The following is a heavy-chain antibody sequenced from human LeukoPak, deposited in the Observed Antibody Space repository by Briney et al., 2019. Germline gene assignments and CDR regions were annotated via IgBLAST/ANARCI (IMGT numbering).Heavy chain of an antibody. J-gene: IGHJ4*02. V-gene: IGHV4-59*10. Sequence: SETLSLTCAVYGGSISSYYWSWIRQPAGKGLEWIGRIYTSGSTNYNPSLKSRVTMSVDTSKNQFSLKLSSVTAADTAVYYCARRVDYYDSSGYYDYWGQGTLVTVSS. CDR3: ARRVDYYDSSGYYDY. CDR2: IYTSGST. D-gene: IGHD3-22*01. CDR1: GGSISSYY.